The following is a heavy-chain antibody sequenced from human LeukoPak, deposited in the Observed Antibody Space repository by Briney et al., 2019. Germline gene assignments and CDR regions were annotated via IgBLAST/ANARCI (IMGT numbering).Heavy chain of an antibody. CDR3: ARGIFSALDF. CDR1: GDSFFRDDVA. V-gene: IGHV6-1*01. Sequence: SQTLSLTCGVSGDSFFRDDVAWNWLRQSPSRGLEWLGRTYYTSKWNNDYAGSVKSRATINLDTAKNQLSLQLDSVTPEDSAVYFCARGIFSALDFWGQGTLVTVSS. J-gene: IGHJ4*02. D-gene: IGHD3-3*02. CDR2: TYYTSKWNN.